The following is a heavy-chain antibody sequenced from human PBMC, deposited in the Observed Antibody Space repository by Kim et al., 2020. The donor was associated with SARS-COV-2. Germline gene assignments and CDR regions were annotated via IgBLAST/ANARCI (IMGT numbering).Heavy chain of an antibody. CDR1: GYTFTSYY. J-gene: IGHJ4*02. Sequence: ASVKVSCKASGYTFTSYYMHWVRQAPGQGLEWMGIINPSGGRTAYTQKFQGRVTVTRDTSTSTVYMELSSLRSGDTAVYYCARGTTLRYFDWLPNFDYWGREPWSPSPQ. CDR3: ARGTTLRYFDWLPNFDY. CDR2: INPSGGRT. D-gene: IGHD3-9*01. V-gene: IGHV1-46*01.